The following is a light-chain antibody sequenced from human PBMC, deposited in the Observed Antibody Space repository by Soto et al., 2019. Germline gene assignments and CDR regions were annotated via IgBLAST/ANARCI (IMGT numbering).Light chain of an antibody. CDR2: EVS. J-gene: IGLJ2*01. CDR1: SSDIGAYKF. V-gene: IGLV2-8*01. Sequence: QSALTQPPSASGSPGQSVTISCTGTSSDIGAYKFVSWYQQHPGKPPKVIMNEVSKRPSGVPDRFYGSKSGNTASLTVSGLQAEDEADYYCSSYAGSNDVLFGGGTQLTVL. CDR3: SSYAGSNDVL.